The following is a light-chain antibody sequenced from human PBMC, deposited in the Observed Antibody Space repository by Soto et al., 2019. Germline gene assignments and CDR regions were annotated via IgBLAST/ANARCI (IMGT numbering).Light chain of an antibody. Sequence: IVLTQSPLSLPVTPGEPTSRSCRSSQSFEHTDGNTYLSWFQQRPGQSPRRLIYKVSDWDSGVPDRFSGSGSGTYFTLKISRVEAEDVGVYYCMQATHWPWTFGQGTKVDIK. CDR3: MQATHWPWT. J-gene: IGKJ1*01. CDR2: KVS. V-gene: IGKV2-30*02. CDR1: QSFEHTDGNTY.